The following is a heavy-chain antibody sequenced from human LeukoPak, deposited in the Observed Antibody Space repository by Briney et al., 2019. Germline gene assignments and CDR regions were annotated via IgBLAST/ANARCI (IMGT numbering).Heavy chain of an antibody. V-gene: IGHV3-64*01. J-gene: IGHJ4*02. CDR1: GFTFSGYA. D-gene: IGHD6-19*01. CDR3: ARGEAVAGTEFDY. Sequence: GGSLRLSCAASGFTFSGYAMHWVRQAPGKGLEYVSAISSNGGSTYYANSVKGRFTISRDNSKNTLYLQMGSLRAEDMAVYYCARGEAVAGTEFDYWGQGTLVTVSS. CDR2: ISSNGGST.